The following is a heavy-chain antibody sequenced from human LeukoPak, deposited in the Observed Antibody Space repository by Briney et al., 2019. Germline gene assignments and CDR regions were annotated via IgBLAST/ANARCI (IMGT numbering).Heavy chain of an antibody. Sequence: ASVKVSCKASGYTFTGYYMHWGRQAPGQGGEGMGRINHNSGGINYAQKCKGRVTMTRETTISTAYMEMSRQRSHDTAVYYCARRHAARSTPFDYWGQGTLVTVSS. V-gene: IGHV1-2*06. CDR2: INHNSGGI. CDR3: ARRHAARSTPFDY. J-gene: IGHJ4*02. CDR1: GYTFTGYY. D-gene: IGHD6-6*01.